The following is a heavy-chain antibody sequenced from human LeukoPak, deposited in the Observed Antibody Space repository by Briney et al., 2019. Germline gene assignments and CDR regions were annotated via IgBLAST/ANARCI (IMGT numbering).Heavy chain of an antibody. D-gene: IGHD1-26*01. CDR2: INHGGST. CDR3: ASLPKYSGSYPPGGRSFHY. Sequence: PSETLSLTCTVSGGSISSSSYYWSWIRQPPGKGLEWIGEINHGGSTNYNPSLKSRVTISVDTSKNQFSLKLSSVTAADTAVYYCASLPKYSGSYPPGGRSFHYWGQGTLVTVSS. CDR1: GGSISSSSYY. J-gene: IGHJ4*02. V-gene: IGHV4-39*07.